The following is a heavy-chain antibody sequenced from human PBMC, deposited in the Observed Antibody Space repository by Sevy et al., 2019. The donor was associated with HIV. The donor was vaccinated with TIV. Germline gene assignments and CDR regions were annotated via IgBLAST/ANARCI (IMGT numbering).Heavy chain of an antibody. CDR3: AKDSRVYSSSHFDY. Sequence: GGSLRLSCAASGFTFSDYYMSRIRQAPRKGLEWVSYISSGRSYTNYADSVKGRFTISRDNARNSLYLQMNSLRAEDTAVYYCAKDSRVYSSSHFDYWGQGIRVTVSS. CDR1: GFTFSDYY. D-gene: IGHD6-13*01. V-gene: IGHV3-11*06. J-gene: IGHJ4*02. CDR2: ISSGRSYT.